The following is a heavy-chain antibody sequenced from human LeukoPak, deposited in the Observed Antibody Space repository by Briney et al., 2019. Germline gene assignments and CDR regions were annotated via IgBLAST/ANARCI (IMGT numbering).Heavy chain of an antibody. CDR1: GFTLNDYS. V-gene: IGHV3-48*04. Sequence: GGSLRLSCAVSGFTLNDYSMNWVRQAPGKGLEWVSYISSSSSTISYADSVKGRFTISSDIAKSSLYLQMNSLRPEDTAVYYCARDVWDTNSYYYGMDVWGQGTTVTVSS. J-gene: IGHJ6*02. CDR2: ISSSSSTI. D-gene: IGHD1-26*01. CDR3: ARDVWDTNSYYYGMDV.